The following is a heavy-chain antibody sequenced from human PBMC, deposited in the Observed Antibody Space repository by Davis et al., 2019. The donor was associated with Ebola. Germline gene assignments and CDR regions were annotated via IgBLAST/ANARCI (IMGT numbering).Heavy chain of an antibody. CDR3: ARGGEQEPGIAMAATATY. D-gene: IGHD6-19*01. J-gene: IGHJ4*02. CDR2: MNSNSGNT. Sequence: ASVKVSCKASGYTFRDYFIHWVRQATGQGLEWMGWMNSNSGNTGYAQKFQGRVTMTRSTSISTAYMELSSLRSEDTAVYYCARGGEQEPGIAMAATATYWGQGTLVTVSP. V-gene: IGHV1-8*02. CDR1: GYTFRDYF.